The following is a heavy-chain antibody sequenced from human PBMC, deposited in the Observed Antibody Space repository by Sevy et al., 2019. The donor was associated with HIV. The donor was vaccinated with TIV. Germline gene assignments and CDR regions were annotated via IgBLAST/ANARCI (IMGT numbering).Heavy chain of an antibody. J-gene: IGHJ4*02. CDR1: GFSFSEYG. CDR3: ARDRGEILSAAFNY. CDR2: ISRDGRNNK. Sequence: GGSLRLYCAASGFSFSEYGMHWVRQAPGKGLEWVAVISRDGRNNKYNPDSVKSRFTNSRDNSKNTLYLQMNSLRAEDTAIYYCARDRGEILSAAFNYWGQGTLVTVSS. V-gene: IGHV3-30*04. D-gene: IGHD2-15*01.